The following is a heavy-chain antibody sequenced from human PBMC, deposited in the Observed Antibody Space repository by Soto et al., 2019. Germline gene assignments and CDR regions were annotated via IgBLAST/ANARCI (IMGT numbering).Heavy chain of an antibody. CDR2: INPNSGGT. CDR3: ATEWVMTTVNDYYDYGMDV. Sequence: ASVKVSCKASGYTFTGYYMHWVRQAPGQGLEWMGWINPNSGGTNYAQKFQGRVTMTRDTSISTAYMELSRLRSDDTAVYYCATEWVMTTVNDYYDYGMDVWGQGTTVTVS. CDR1: GYTFTGYY. J-gene: IGHJ6*02. V-gene: IGHV1-2*02. D-gene: IGHD4-17*01.